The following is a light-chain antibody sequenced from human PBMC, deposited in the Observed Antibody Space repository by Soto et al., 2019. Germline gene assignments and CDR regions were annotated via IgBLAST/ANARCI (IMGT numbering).Light chain of an antibody. V-gene: IGKV3-11*01. Sequence: EIVLTQSPATLYLSPGERATLSCRASQSVSSYLAWYQQKPGQAPRLLIYDASNRATRIPARFSGSGSGTDFTLTISSLEPEDFAVYYCQQRSNWPPLTFGGGTKVEIK. CDR3: QQRSNWPPLT. J-gene: IGKJ4*01. CDR2: DAS. CDR1: QSVSSY.